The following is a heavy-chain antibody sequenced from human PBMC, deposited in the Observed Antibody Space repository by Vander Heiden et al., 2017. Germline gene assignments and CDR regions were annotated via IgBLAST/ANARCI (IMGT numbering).Heavy chain of an antibody. CDR3: AGDIVVVPAAFSSLYYGMDV. CDR1: VGTFSSYA. J-gene: IGHJ6*02. V-gene: IGHV1-69*01. CDR2: IIPIFGTA. D-gene: IGHD2-2*01. Sequence: QVQLVQSGAGVKKPGSSVKVSCKASVGTFSSYAIPWVRQAPGQGREWMGGIIPIFGTANYAQKFQGRVTITADESTSTAYMELSSLRSEDTAVYYCAGDIVVVPAAFSSLYYGMDVWGQGTTVTVSS.